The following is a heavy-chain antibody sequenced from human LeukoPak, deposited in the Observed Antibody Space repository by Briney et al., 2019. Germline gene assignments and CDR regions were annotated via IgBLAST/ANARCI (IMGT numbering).Heavy chain of an antibody. D-gene: IGHD3-22*01. Sequence: ASVKVSCKASGYTFTGYDINWVRQATGQGLEWMGWMIPYSGNTGYAQKFQGRVTITRNTSISTADMELSSLRSEDTAVYYCARGRAGPSAGFDSYDSSCYPYWGQGTLVTVSS. CDR1: GYTFTGYD. CDR3: ARGRAGPSAGFDSYDSSCYPY. J-gene: IGHJ4*02. V-gene: IGHV1-8*03. CDR2: MIPYSGNT.